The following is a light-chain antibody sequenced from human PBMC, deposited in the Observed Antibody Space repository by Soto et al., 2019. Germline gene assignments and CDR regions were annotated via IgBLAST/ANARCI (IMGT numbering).Light chain of an antibody. J-gene: IGLJ1*01. Sequence: QSVLTQPASVSGSPGQSITISCTGTSSDVGTYNLVSWYQQRPGKAPTLMIFEGDQRPSGVSFRFSGSKSGNTASLTISGLQAEDEADYYCCSYAGSSTYVFGTGTKVTVL. CDR1: SSDVGTYNL. CDR3: CSYAGSSTYV. CDR2: EGD. V-gene: IGLV2-23*01.